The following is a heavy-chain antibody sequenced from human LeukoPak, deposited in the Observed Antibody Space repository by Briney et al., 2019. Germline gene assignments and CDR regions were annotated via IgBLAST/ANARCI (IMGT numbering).Heavy chain of an antibody. J-gene: IGHJ4*02. V-gene: IGHV3-48*02. D-gene: IGHD3-16*01. CDR3: ARCPSYYEGADY. CDR2: ISSSSTI. Sequence: GGSLRLSCAASGFTFSSYSMNWVRQTPGKGLEWVSYISSSSTIYYADSVKGRFTISRDNAKNSLYLQMNSLRDEDTAVYYCARCPSYYEGADYWGQGTLVTVSS. CDR1: GFTFSSYS.